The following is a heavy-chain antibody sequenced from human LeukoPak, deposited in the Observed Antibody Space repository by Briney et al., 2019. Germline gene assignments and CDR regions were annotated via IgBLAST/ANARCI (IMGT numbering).Heavy chain of an antibody. CDR2: INHSGST. V-gene: IGHV4-34*01. CDR3: AWAYVWGSYRYGDY. Sequence: SETLSLTCAVYGGSFSGYYWSWIRQPPGKGLEWIGEINHSGSTNYNPSLKSRVTISVDTSQNQFSLKLSSVTAADTAVYYCAWAYVWGSYRYGDYWGQGTLVTVSS. D-gene: IGHD3-16*02. CDR1: GGSFSGYY. J-gene: IGHJ4*02.